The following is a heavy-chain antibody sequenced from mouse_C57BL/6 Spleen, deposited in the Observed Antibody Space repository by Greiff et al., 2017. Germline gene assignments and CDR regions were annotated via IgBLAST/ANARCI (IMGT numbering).Heavy chain of an antibody. J-gene: IGHJ4*01. Sequence: VQLQESGAELVKPGASVKLSCKASGYTFTEYTIHWVKQRSGQGLEWIGWFYPGSGSIKYNENFKDKATLTADKSSSTVYMELSRMTSEDSAVYFCARHEDYYGSPYAMDYWGQGTSVTVSS. CDR1: GYTFTEYT. CDR3: ARHEDYYGSPYAMDY. D-gene: IGHD1-1*01. V-gene: IGHV1-62-2*01. CDR2: FYPGSGSI.